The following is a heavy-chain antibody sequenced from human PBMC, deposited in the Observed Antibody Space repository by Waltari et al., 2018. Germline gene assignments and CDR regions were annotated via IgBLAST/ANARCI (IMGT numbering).Heavy chain of an antibody. V-gene: IGHV3-74*01. CDR2: INSDGSTT. J-gene: IGHJ4*02. CDR1: GFPFSNYW. D-gene: IGHD1-1*01. CDR3: LGRRNSGGDY. Sequence: EVQVVESGGGLVQPGGSLRLSCAASGFPFSNYWMHWVRQVPGKGLVWVSRINSDGSTTNYADSVKGRFTISRDNAQNTLYLQMNSLRAEDTAVYYCLGRRNSGGDYWGQGTLVTVSS.